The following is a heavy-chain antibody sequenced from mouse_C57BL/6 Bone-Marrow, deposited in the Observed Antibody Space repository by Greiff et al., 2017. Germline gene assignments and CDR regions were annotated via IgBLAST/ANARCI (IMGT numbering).Heavy chain of an antibody. CDR3: ARTDYYGSSYYWYFDV. V-gene: IGHV1-54*01. CDR2: INPGSGGT. D-gene: IGHD1-1*01. J-gene: IGHJ1*03. Sequence: QVQLQQSGAELVRPGTSVKVSCKASGYAFTNYLIEWVKQRPGQGLEWIGVINPGSGGTNYNEKFKGKATLTADKSSSTAYMQLSSLTSEDSAVYFCARTDYYGSSYYWYFDVWGTGTTVTVSS. CDR1: GYAFTNYL.